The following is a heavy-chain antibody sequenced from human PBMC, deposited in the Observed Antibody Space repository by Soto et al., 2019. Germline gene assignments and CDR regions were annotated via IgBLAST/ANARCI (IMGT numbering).Heavy chain of an antibody. CDR2: IHREESSK. V-gene: IGHV3-74*01. D-gene: IGHD4-17*01. CDR1: VCTFNNYW. CDR3: AREIMTTVAIQY. Sequence: PVGSLRLSCASSVCTFNNYWMHCVRQAPGKWLVWVSRIHREESSKSYVDSVKGRFTISRDNAKNTLYLQMNSLRAEDTDVYYCAREIMTTVAIQYWGQGSLVTDX. J-gene: IGHJ4*02.